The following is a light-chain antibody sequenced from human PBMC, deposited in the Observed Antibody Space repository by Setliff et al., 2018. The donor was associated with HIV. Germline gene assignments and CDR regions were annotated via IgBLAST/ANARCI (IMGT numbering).Light chain of an antibody. J-gene: IGLJ1*01. V-gene: IGLV1-40*01. Sequence: SVLTQPPSVSGAPGQRVTISCTGSSSNIGTGYDVHWYQQLPGTAPKLLIHDNNNRPSGVPDRFSGSKSGTSASLAITGLKAEDEADYYCQSYDSSLSGFVFGSGT. CDR1: SSNIGTGYD. CDR3: QSYDSSLSGFV. CDR2: DNN.